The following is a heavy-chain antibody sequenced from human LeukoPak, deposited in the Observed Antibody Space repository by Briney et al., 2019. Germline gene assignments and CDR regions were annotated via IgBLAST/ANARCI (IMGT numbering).Heavy chain of an antibody. CDR3: ARDLSGSYYYYYYMDV. J-gene: IGHJ6*03. V-gene: IGHV3-48*01. CDR1: GFSFSGFI. Sequence: GGSLRLSCGASGFSFSGFIMNWVRQAPGKGLEWVSYISSSSSTIYYADSVKGRFTISRDNAKNSLYLQMNSLRAEDTAVYYCARDLSGSYYYYYYMDVWGKGTTVTVSS. D-gene: IGHD1-26*01. CDR2: ISSSSSTI.